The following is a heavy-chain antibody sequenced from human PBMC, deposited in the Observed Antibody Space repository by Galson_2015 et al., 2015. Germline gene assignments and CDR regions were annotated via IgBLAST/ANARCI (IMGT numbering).Heavy chain of an antibody. CDR1: GFTFDDYA. CDR3: AKDIRLYGVFDY. J-gene: IGHJ4*02. CDR2: TSWNSGSI. D-gene: IGHD4-17*01. Sequence: SLRLSCAASGFTFDDYAMHWVRQAPGKGLEWVSGTSWNSGSIGYADSVKGRFTISRDNAKNSLYLQMNSLRAEDTAMYYCAKDIRLYGVFDYWGQGTLVTVSS. V-gene: IGHV3-9*01.